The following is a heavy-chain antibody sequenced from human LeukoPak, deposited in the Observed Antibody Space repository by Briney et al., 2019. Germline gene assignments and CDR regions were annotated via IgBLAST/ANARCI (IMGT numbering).Heavy chain of an antibody. CDR2: ISWNSGSI. J-gene: IGHJ3*02. V-gene: IGHV3-9*01. Sequence: GGSLRLSCAASGFTFDDYAMHWVRQAPGKGLEWVSGISWNSGSIGYADSVKGRFTISRDNAKNSLYLQMNSLRAEDTALYYCVKDMSRWGSGYFAAFDIWGQGTMVTVSS. D-gene: IGHD6-19*01. CDR1: GFTFDDYA. CDR3: VKDMSRWGSGYFAAFDI.